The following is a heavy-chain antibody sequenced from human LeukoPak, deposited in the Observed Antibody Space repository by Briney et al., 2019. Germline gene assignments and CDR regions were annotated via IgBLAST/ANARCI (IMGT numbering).Heavy chain of an antibody. V-gene: IGHV3-48*01. Sequence: PGGSLRLSCAASGFTFSSYSMNWVRQAPGKGLEWVSYISSSSSTIYYADSVKGRFTISRDNAKNSLYLQMNSLRAEDTAVYYCARNYYDSSGSPTAYWGQGTLVTVSS. CDR3: ARNYYDSSGSPTAY. D-gene: IGHD3-22*01. CDR1: GFTFSSYS. CDR2: ISSSSSTI. J-gene: IGHJ4*02.